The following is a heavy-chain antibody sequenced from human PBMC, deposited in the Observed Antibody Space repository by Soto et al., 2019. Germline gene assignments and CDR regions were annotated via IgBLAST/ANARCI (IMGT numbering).Heavy chain of an antibody. D-gene: IGHD3-22*01. CDR3: ARGAGKRWYYYDSSGYHYYYGMDV. V-gene: IGHV3-33*01. Sequence: GGSLRLSCAASGFTFSSYGMHWVRQAPGKGLEWVAVIWYDGSNKYYADSVKGRFTISRDNSKNTLYLQMNSLRAEDTAVYYCARGAGKRWYYYDSSGYHYYYGMDVWGQGTTVSVSS. CDR1: GFTFSSYG. J-gene: IGHJ6*02. CDR2: IWYDGSNK.